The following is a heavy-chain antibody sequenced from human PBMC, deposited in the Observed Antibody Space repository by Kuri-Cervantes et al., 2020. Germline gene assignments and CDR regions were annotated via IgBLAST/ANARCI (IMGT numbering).Heavy chain of an antibody. D-gene: IGHD3-16*02. Sequence: SVKVSCKASGYTFTGYYMHWVRQAPGQGLEWMGWINPNSGGTNYAQKFQGRVTMTRDTSISTAYMELSRLRSDDTAVYYCASHMITFGGVIAPRGNWFDPWGQGTLVTVSS. CDR2: INPNSGGT. J-gene: IGHJ5*02. CDR3: ASHMITFGGVIAPRGNWFDP. CDR1: GYTFTGYY. V-gene: IGHV1-2*02.